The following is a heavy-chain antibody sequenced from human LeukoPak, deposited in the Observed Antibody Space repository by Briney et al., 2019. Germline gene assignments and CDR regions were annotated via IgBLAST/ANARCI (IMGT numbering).Heavy chain of an antibody. Sequence: ASVKVSCKASGYTFTGYYMHWVRQAPGQGLEWMGWINPNSGGTNYAQKFQGRVTMTRDTSISTAYMELSRLRSDDTAVYYCATGKMTTLLRVRQPASDYWGQGTLVTVSS. CDR2: INPNSGGT. CDR1: GYTFTGYY. V-gene: IGHV1-2*02. CDR3: ATGKMTTLLRVRQPASDY. D-gene: IGHD4-11*01. J-gene: IGHJ4*02.